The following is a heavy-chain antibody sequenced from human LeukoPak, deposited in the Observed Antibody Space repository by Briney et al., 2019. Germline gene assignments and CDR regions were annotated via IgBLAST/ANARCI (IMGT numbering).Heavy chain of an antibody. CDR2: ISYRGST. CDR1: GGSISSGDYY. D-gene: IGHD2-15*01. V-gene: IGHV4-31*03. CDR3: ARDRCSGGSCYHSSRVYFDY. J-gene: IGHJ4*02. Sequence: SETLSLTCTVSGGSISSGDYYWSWIRQHPGKGLEWIGYISYRGSTYYNPSLKSRVTISVDTSKNHFSLKLSSVTAADTAVYYCARDRCSGGSCYHSSRVYFDYWGQGTLVTVSS.